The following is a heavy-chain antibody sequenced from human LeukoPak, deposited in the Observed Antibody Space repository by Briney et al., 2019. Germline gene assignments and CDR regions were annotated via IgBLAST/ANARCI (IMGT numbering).Heavy chain of an antibody. CDR3: AKSRTPFVPHDAFDI. D-gene: IGHD2-8*01. J-gene: IGHJ3*02. V-gene: IGHV3-23*01. CDR1: GFTFSSYG. CDR2: ISGSGGST. Sequence: PGGTLRLSCAASGFTFSSYGMSWVRQAPGKGLEWVSAISGSGGSTYYADSVKGRFTISRDNSKNTLYLQMNSLRAEDTAVYYCAKSRTPFVPHDAFDIWGQGTMVTVSS.